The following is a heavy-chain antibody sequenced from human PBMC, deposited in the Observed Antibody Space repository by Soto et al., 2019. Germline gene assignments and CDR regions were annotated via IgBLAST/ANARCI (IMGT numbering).Heavy chain of an antibody. CDR3: TKNMGGVLRALYDY. Sequence: EVQLVESGGGLVQPGRSLRLSCAASGFTFDDYAMHWVRQAPGKGLEWVSGIGWNSGNIDYADSVKGRFTISRDNAKISLYLQMNSLRAEATALYYCTKNMGGVLRALYDYWGQGILVTVSS. CDR2: IGWNSGNI. CDR1: GFTFDDYA. J-gene: IGHJ4*02. V-gene: IGHV3-9*01. D-gene: IGHD3-3*01.